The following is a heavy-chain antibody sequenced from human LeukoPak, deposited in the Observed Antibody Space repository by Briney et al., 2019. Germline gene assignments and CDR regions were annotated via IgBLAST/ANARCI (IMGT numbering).Heavy chain of an antibody. CDR2: INPNSGGT. J-gene: IGHJ4*02. V-gene: IGHV1-2*04. CDR1: GYTFTGYY. CDR3: ARDAYSSSWYRGGELEY. Sequence: WASVKVSCKASGYTFTGYYMHWVRQAPGQGLEWMGWINPNSGGTNYAQKFQGWATMTRDTSISTAYMELSRLRSDDTAVYYCARDAYSSSWYRGGELEYWGQGTLVTVSS. D-gene: IGHD6-13*01.